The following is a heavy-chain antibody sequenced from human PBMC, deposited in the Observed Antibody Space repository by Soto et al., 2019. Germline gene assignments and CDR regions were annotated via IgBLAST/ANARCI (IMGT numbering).Heavy chain of an antibody. CDR3: ARSLYTASWYAGN. V-gene: IGHV4-38-2*01. CDR2: IYHSGTT. Sequence: PSETLSLTCGVSGYSISSGYYWGWIRQPPGKGLEWIGSIYHSGTTYYNPSPKSRLNISIDTSKNHFSLRLTSVTAADTAVYYCARSLYTASWYAGNWGQGTLVTVSS. D-gene: IGHD6-13*01. J-gene: IGHJ4*02. CDR1: GYSISSGYY.